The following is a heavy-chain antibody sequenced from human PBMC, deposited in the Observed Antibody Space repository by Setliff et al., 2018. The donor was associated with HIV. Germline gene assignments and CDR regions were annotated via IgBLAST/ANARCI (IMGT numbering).Heavy chain of an antibody. Sequence: SETLSLTCTVSGGSISSYYWSWIRQPPGKGLEWIGYIYYSGSTNYNPSLKSRLTMSVDTSKNQFSLRLTSVTAADTGVYYCARDSGYYDSSGISGDYWGQGTLVTVSS. CDR1: GGSISSYY. J-gene: IGHJ4*02. D-gene: IGHD3-22*01. CDR2: IYYSGST. V-gene: IGHV4-59*12. CDR3: ARDSGYYDSSGISGDY.